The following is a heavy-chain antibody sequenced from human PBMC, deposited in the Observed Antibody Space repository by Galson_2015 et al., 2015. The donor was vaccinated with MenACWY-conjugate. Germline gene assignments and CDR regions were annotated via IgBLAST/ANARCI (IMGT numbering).Heavy chain of an antibody. CDR3: AKENDYGRNDPFGDL. CDR2: IRYDGENK. CDR1: GFTFSNYG. Sequence: SLRLSCAASGFTFSNYGMHWVRQTPGKGLEWVSFIRYDGENKYYADSVKGRFTISRDNAKNTLFLQINSLRAEDTAVYFCAKENDYGRNDPFGDLWGQGKMVTVSS. V-gene: IGHV3-30*02. D-gene: IGHD4-23*01. J-gene: IGHJ3*01.